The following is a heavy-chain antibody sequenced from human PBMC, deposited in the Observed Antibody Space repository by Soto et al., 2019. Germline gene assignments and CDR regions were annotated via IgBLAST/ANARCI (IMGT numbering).Heavy chain of an antibody. CDR3: VKDIGGGLSPGFDI. V-gene: IGHV3-9*01. D-gene: IGHD5-12*01. CDR2: INWSSGNI. Sequence: EVQLVESGGGLVQPGRSLRLSCIASGFSFEDYAMHWVRQAPGKGLEWVSGINWSSGNIDYVDSVKGRFIISRDNGKNSLYLQMSTLRPEDTALYYCVKDIGGGLSPGFDIWGQGTMVTVSS. J-gene: IGHJ3*02. CDR1: GFSFEDYA.